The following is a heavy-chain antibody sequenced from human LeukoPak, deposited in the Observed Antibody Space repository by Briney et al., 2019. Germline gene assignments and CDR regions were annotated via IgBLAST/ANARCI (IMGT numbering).Heavy chain of an antibody. V-gene: IGHV4-61*01. J-gene: IGHJ4*02. CDR1: GDSVSSGNYY. Sequence: SETLSLTCTVSGDSVSSGNYYWSWIRQSPGKGLEWIGYFYFSGNNYNPSLKSRVAILVDTSKNQFSLKLTSVTAADTAVYYCATSGYNTITVDYWGQGTLVTVSS. CDR2: FYFSGN. D-gene: IGHD1-14*01. CDR3: ATSGYNTITVDY.